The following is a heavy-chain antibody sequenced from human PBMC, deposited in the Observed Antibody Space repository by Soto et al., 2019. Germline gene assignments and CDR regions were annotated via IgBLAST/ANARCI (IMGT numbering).Heavy chain of an antibody. CDR3: ARARASTAVTAIYYYGMDV. J-gene: IGHJ6*02. D-gene: IGHD2-21*02. CDR2: INIDNGNT. Sequence: ASVKVSCKASGYSFTNYALHWLRQAPGQRLEWLGWINIDNGNTKYSRKFQGRVAITRDTSASTAYMELSSLRSEDTAVFYCARARASTAVTAIYYYGMDVWGQGTTVTVSS. V-gene: IGHV1-3*04. CDR1: GYSFTNYA.